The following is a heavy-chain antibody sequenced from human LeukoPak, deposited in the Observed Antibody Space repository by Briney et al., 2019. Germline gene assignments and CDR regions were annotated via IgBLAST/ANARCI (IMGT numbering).Heavy chain of an antibody. Sequence: APVRLSCKASGYTFTVYYMHWVPRAPGRGLVGLGGINPNSGGTNYAQKFQGRVTFTRDMSISTAYMELRRLSSGHTGVYYCAIVRIVRDTYYFDYWGQGTPVTVSS. D-gene: IGHD1-26*01. CDR1: GYTFTVYY. J-gene: IGHJ4*02. CDR2: INPNSGGT. CDR3: AIVRIVRDTYYFDY. V-gene: IGHV1-2*02.